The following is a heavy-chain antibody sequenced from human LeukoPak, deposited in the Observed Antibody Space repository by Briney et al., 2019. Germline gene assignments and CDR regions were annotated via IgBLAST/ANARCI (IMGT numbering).Heavy chain of an antibody. CDR1: GFTFGSYE. V-gene: IGHV3-48*03. CDR3: ARDLQYYDILTGYPFYYYYYGMDV. Sequence: PGGSLRLSCAASGFTFGSYEMNWVRQAPGKGLEWVSYISSSGSTIYYADSVKGRFTISRDNAKNSPYLQMNSLRAEDTAVYYCARDLQYYDILTGYPFYYYYYGMDVWGQGTTVTVSS. D-gene: IGHD3-9*01. CDR2: ISSSGSTI. J-gene: IGHJ6*02.